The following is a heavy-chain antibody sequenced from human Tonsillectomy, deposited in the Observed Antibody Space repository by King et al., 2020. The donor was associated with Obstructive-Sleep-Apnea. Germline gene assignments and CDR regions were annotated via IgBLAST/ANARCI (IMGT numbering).Heavy chain of an antibody. J-gene: IGHJ3*02. D-gene: IGHD3-22*01. Sequence: VQLQESGPGLVKPSETLSLTCTVSGGSISSYYWSWIRQPPGKGLEWIGYIFYNGNTNDNPSLKSRVTISVDTSKNQFSLKLSSVTAADTAVYYCARVGYYDSSCYYDRSHEAFDIWGQGTMVTVSS. CDR3: ARVGYYDSSCYYDRSHEAFDI. CDR1: GGSISSYY. CDR2: IFYNGNT. V-gene: IGHV4-59*01.